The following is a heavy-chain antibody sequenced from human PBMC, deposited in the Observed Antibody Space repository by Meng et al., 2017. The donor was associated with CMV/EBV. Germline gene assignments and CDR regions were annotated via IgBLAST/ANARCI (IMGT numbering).Heavy chain of an antibody. CDR1: GFTFSSYA. CDR3: AKGKRFLEWLFDY. D-gene: IGHD3-3*01. J-gene: IGHJ4*02. V-gene: IGHV3-23*03. CDR2: IYSGGSST. Sequence: GESLKISCAAPGFTFSSYAMSWVRQAPGKGLEWVSVIYSGGSSTYYADSVKGRFTISRDNSKNTLYLQMNSLRAEDTAVYYCAKGKRFLEWLFDYWGQGTLVTVSS.